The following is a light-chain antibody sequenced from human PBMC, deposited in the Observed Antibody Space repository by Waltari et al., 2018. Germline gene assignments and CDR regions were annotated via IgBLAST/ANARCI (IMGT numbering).Light chain of an antibody. CDR1: QDITNY. CDR3: QQYDSLPLT. CDR2: ATS. V-gene: IGKV1-33*01. Sequence: DVQMTQSPPSLSASIGDRVTITCQASQDITNYLNLYQQKPGKAPNHLIYATSNLESGVPSRFSGSGSGTLFTFTISSLQPEDIATYYCQQYDSLPLTFGPGTTVDV. J-gene: IGKJ3*01.